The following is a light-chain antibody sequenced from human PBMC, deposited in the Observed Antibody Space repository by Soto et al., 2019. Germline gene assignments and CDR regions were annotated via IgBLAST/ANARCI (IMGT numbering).Light chain of an antibody. CDR2: DVS. V-gene: IGLV2-14*01. CDR1: SSDVGGYNY. CDR3: SSYTSSSTYV. J-gene: IGLJ1*01. Sequence: LTQPASVSGSPGQSITISCTGTSSDVGGYNYVSWYQQHPGKAPKLMIYDVSNRPSGVSNRFSGSKSGNTGSLTISGLQAEDEADYYCSSYTSSSTYVFGTGTKVTVL.